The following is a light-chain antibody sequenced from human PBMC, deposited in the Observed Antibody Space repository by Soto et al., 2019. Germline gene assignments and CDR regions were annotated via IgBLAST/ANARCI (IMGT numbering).Light chain of an antibody. CDR2: DVS. CDR1: SSDVGGYNS. CDR3: CSYAGSDTHYV. J-gene: IGLJ1*01. V-gene: IGLV2-11*01. Sequence: QSVLTQPRSVSGSPGQSVTISCTGTSSDVGGYNSVSWYQQHPDKAPKFMIYDVSKRPSGVPDRFSGSKSGNTASLTIFGLQAEDEADYYCCSYAGSDTHYVFGTGTKVTVL.